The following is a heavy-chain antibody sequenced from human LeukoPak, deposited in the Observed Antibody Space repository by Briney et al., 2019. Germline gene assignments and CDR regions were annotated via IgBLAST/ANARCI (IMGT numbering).Heavy chain of an antibody. V-gene: IGHV3-53*01. J-gene: IGHJ6*04. D-gene: IGHD4-17*01. Sequence: GGSLRLSCAASGFAVSSHYMSWVRQAPGKGLEWVSIIYSGGNTYYADSVRGRFTISRDNSKNTLHLQMNYLRAEDTAVYYCTSRRLHYEVGMDVWGKGTTVTVSS. CDR2: IYSGGNT. CDR3: TSRRLHYEVGMDV. CDR1: GFAVSSHY.